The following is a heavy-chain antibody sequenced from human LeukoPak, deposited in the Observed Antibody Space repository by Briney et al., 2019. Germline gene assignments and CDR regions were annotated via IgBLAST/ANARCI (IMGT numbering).Heavy chain of an antibody. V-gene: IGHV4-61*02. CDR2: IYTSRIT. CDR1: GGSISSGSYY. Sequence: PSETLSLTCTVSGGSISSGSYYWSWIRQPAGKGLEWIGRIYTSRITNYNPSLKSRVTLSVDTSKDQFSLMLSSVTAADTAVYYCARETTWYPNFDYWGQGTLVTVSS. J-gene: IGHJ4*02. CDR3: ARETTWYPNFDY. D-gene: IGHD1-1*01.